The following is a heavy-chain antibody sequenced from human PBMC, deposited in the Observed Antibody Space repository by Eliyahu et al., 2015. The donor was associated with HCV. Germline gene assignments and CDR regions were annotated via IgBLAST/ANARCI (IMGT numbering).Heavy chain of an antibody. D-gene: IGHD4-23*01. CDR2: IIPIFGTI. CDR3: ARDDYVGGKGDFDL. J-gene: IGHJ2*01. V-gene: IGHV1-69*06. Sequence: QVQLVQSGAEVKKPGSSVXVSCKASGGTFSSXAXNWXRQAPGHGLEWMGGIIPIFGTINYAQKFRGRVTITADKSTSTAYMELSSLRSEDAAVYYCARDDYVGGKGDFDLWGRGTLVTVSS. CDR1: GGTFSSXA.